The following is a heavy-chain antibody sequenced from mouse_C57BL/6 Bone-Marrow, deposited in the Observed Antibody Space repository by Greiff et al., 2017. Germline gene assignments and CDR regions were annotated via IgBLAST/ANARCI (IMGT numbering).Heavy chain of an antibody. Sequence: EVQLQQSGPVLVKPGASVKMSCKASGYTFTDYYMNWVKQSHGKSLEWIGVINPYNGGTSYNQKFKGKATLTVDKSSSTAYMELNSLTAEDSAVYYCARRATRYFDVWGTGTTVTVSS. CDR1: GYTFTDYY. D-gene: IGHD3-1*01. CDR2: INPYNGGT. CDR3: ARRATRYFDV. V-gene: IGHV1-19*01. J-gene: IGHJ1*03.